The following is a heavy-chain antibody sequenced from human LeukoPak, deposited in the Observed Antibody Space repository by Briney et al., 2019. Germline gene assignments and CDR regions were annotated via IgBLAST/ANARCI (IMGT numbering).Heavy chain of an antibody. CDR3: AKGYDYRSGAGSFDY. Sequence: GGSLRLSCAASGLTFSSYNMHWVRQAPGKGLEWVAVISYDGNHKYYADSVKGRFTISRDNSKNTLYLQMNGLRADDTAVYYCAKGYDYRSGAGSFDYWGQGTLVTVSS. D-gene: IGHD3-10*01. CDR2: ISYDGNHK. V-gene: IGHV3-30*18. J-gene: IGHJ4*02. CDR1: GLTFSSYN.